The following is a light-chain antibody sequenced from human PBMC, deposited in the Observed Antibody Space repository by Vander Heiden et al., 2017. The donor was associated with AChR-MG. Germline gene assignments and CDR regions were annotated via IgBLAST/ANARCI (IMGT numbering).Light chain of an antibody. CDR1: QSVSSY. CDR2: EAS. CDR3: QQPQV. J-gene: IGKJ3*01. Sequence: EIVLTQSPATLSLSPGERATLSCRASQSVSSYLAGDQQKPGQAPRLLIYEASNRATGIKDRFSGSGSGTDFTLTISSLEPEDFAGYDGQQPQVFGHGTKVDIK. V-gene: IGKV3-11*01.